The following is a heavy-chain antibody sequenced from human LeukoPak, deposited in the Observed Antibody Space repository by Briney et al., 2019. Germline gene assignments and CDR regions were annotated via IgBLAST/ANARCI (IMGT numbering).Heavy chain of an antibody. D-gene: IGHD2-2*01. CDR3: TTDWRQYCSSTSCYLRFDAFDI. V-gene: IGHV3-15*01. Sequence: PGGSLRLPCAASGFTFSNAWMSWVRQAPGKGLEWVGRIKSKTDGGTTDYAAPVKGRFTISRDDSKNTLYLQMNSLKTEDTAVYYCTTDWRQYCSSTSCYLRFDAFDIWGQGTMVTVSS. J-gene: IGHJ3*02. CDR1: GFTFSNAW. CDR2: IKSKTDGGTT.